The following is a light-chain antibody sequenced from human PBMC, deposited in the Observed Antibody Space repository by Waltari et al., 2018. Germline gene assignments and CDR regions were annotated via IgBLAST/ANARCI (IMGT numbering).Light chain of an antibody. CDR2: AAS. J-gene: IGKJ3*01. V-gene: IGKV1-9*01. Sequence: DLQLTQSPSFLSASVGDTVTITCRASQGISRYLAWYQQKPGKAPKLLIYAASTLQSGVPSRFSGSESVTEFTLTISSLQPDDFATYYCQELGTFGPGTKVDIK. CDR3: QELGT. CDR1: QGISRY.